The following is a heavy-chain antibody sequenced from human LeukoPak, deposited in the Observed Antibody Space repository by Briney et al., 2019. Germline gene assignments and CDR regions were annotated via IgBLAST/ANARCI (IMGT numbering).Heavy chain of an antibody. CDR2: IHNSGST. J-gene: IGHJ5*02. D-gene: IGHD2-2*01. CDR1: GGSISSLY. Sequence: SETLSLTCTVSGGSISSLYWTWIRQPPGNGLEWIGNIHNSGSTNYNPSLRSRVTISVDTAKNQFSLRLKSVTAADTAVYFCGRESFGGHCSRTGCFQYTWVDPWGQGSLVTVSS. CDR3: GRESFGGHCSRTGCFQYTWVDP. V-gene: IGHV4-59*11.